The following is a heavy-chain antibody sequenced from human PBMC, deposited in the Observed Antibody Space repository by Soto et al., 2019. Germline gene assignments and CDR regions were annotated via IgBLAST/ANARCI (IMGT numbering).Heavy chain of an antibody. J-gene: IGHJ6*02. Sequence: EVQLVESGGGLVKPGGSLRLSCAASGFTFSSYSMNWVRQAPGKGLEWVSSISSSSSYIYYADSVKGRFTISRDNAKNSLYQQINSVRAEDTAVYYCARRSGDVWRQGTTVTVSS. V-gene: IGHV3-21*01. CDR3: ARRSGDV. CDR1: GFTFSSYS. CDR2: ISSSSSYI.